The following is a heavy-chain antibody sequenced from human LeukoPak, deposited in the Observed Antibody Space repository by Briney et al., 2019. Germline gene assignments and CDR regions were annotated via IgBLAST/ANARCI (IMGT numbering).Heavy chain of an antibody. J-gene: IGHJ4*02. D-gene: IGHD3-3*01. CDR2: ISGSGGST. CDR1: GFTFSSYA. CDR3: AISHYYDFWSGYSIG. Sequence: GGSLRLSCAASGFTFSSYAMSWVRQAPGKGLEWVSAISGSGGSTYYADSVKGRFTISRDNSKNTLYLQMSSLRAEDTAVYYCAISHYYDFWSGYSIGWGQGTLVTVSS. V-gene: IGHV3-23*01.